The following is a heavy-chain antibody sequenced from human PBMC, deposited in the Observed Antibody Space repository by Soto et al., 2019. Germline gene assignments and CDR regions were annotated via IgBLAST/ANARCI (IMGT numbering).Heavy chain of an antibody. J-gene: IGHJ4*02. CDR3: TTHYDILTGYWSQVDY. V-gene: IGHV3-15*07. CDR1: GFTFSNSW. CDR2: IKSKTDGGTT. D-gene: IGHD3-9*01. Sequence: PGGSLRLSCAASGFTFSNSWMNWVRQAPGKGLEWVGRIKSKTDGGTTDYAAPVKGRFTISRDDSKNTLYLQMNSLKTEDTAVYYCTTHYDILTGYWSQVDYWGQGTLVTVSS.